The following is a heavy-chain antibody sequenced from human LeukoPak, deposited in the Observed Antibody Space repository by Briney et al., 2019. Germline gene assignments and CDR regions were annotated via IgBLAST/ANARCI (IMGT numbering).Heavy chain of an antibody. CDR1: GFSVSSNY. J-gene: IGHJ4*02. CDR2: IYSGGST. V-gene: IGHV3-53*01. CDR3: ARATLDN. Sequence: GGSLRLSCAASGFSVSSNYISWVRQAPGKGLEWVSVIYSGGSTKYADSVKARFTISRDNSKNTVYLQMNSLRAEDTAVYYCARATLDNWGQGTLITVSS.